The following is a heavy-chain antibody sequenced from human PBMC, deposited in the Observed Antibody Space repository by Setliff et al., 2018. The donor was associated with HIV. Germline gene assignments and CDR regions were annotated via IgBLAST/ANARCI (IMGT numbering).Heavy chain of an antibody. CDR1: GYTFTSYY. CDR2: INPSGGST. V-gene: IGHV1-46*01. J-gene: IGHJ6*03. D-gene: IGHD1-26*01. CDR3: AGTAGWELPPRLYYYYYYIDV. Sequence: ASVKVSCKASGYTFTSYYMHWVRQAPGQGLEWMGIINPSGGSTSYAQKFQGRVTMTRDTSTSTVYMELSSLRSEDTAVYYCAGTAGWELPPRLYYYYYYIDVWGKGTTVTVSS.